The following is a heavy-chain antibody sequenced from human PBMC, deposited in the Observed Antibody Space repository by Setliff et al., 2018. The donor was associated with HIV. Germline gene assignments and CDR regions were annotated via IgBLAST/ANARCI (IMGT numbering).Heavy chain of an antibody. CDR3: ARAGTLPMPINWFDP. V-gene: IGHV1-69*06. D-gene: IGHD3-10*01. J-gene: IGHJ5*02. CDR2: IIPIFGTA. Sequence: SVKVSCKASGGTFSSYAISWVRQAPGQGLEWMGRIIPIFGTANYAQKFQGRVTITADKSTSTAYMELRSLRSDDTAVYYCARAGTLPMPINWFDPWGPGTLVTVSS. CDR1: GGTFSSYA.